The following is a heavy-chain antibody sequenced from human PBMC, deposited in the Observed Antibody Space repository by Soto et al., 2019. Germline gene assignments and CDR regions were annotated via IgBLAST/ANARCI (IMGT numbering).Heavy chain of an antibody. CDR1: GFSLSSSGLG. D-gene: IGHD1-1*01. J-gene: IGHJ4*02. Sequence: QITLKESGPTLVKPTQTLTLTCTFSGFSLSSSGLGVGWIRQPPGKALGWLALIYWDDEKRYTPSLKSKLTIPKDTSKNQVVLTMTNMAPVDTATYYFAHTTGDGFFDSWGQGTLVTASS. CDR3: AHTTGDGFFDS. V-gene: IGHV2-5*02. CDR2: IYWDDEK.